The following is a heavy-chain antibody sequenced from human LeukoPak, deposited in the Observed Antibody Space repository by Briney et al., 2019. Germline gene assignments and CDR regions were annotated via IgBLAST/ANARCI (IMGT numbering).Heavy chain of an antibody. CDR3: ARDKSGRDDGFDY. Sequence: PSETLSLTCAVSGGSISSSNWWSWVRQPPGKGLEWIGEIYHSGSTNYNPSLKSRVTISVDKSKNQFSLKLSSVTAADTAVYYCARDKSGRDDGFDYWGQGTLVTVSS. CDR1: GGSISSSNW. D-gene: IGHD3-3*01. J-gene: IGHJ4*02. CDR2: IYHSGST. V-gene: IGHV4-4*02.